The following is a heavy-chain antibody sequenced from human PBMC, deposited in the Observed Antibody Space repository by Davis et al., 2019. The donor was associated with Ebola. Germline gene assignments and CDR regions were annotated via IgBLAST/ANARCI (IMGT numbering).Heavy chain of an antibody. V-gene: IGHV3-11*04. D-gene: IGHD1-7*01. J-gene: IGHJ4*02. Sequence: GGSLRLSCAASGFTFSDYYMSWIRQAPGKGLEWISYITGGSTIYSADSVKGRFTVSRDNAKNSLYLQMNSLRAEDTAVYYCARETSEIDYWGQGTLVTVSS. CDR2: ITGGSTI. CDR3: ARETSEIDY. CDR1: GFTFSDYY.